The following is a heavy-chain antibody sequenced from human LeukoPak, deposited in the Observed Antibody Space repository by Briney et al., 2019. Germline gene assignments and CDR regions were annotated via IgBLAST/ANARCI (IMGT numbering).Heavy chain of an antibody. Sequence: GGSLRLSCAASGFTFSTSWMHWVRRAPGQGLVWVSRINSDGTSTIYADSVKGRFTISRDDAKNTLYLQMNSLRAEDTAVYYCARGTGGWYNWFDPSGQGTLGTVSS. V-gene: IGHV3-74*01. CDR3: ARGTGGWYNWFDP. D-gene: IGHD6-19*01. J-gene: IGHJ5*02. CDR1: GFTFSTSW. CDR2: INSDGTST.